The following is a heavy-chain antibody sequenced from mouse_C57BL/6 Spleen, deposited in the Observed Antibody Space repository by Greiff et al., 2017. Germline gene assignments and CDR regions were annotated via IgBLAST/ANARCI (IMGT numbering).Heavy chain of an antibody. CDR3: ARGGYYYGSSYAYFDY. CDR1: GYTFTSYW. CDR2: IDPSDSYT. Sequence: VQLQQPGAELVMPGASVKLSCKASGYTFTSYWMHWVKQRPGQGLEWIGEIDPSDSYTNYNQKFKGKSTLTVDKSSSTAYMQLSSLTSEDSAVYYCARGGYYYGSSYAYFDYWGQGTTLTVSS. V-gene: IGHV1-69*01. J-gene: IGHJ2*01. D-gene: IGHD1-1*01.